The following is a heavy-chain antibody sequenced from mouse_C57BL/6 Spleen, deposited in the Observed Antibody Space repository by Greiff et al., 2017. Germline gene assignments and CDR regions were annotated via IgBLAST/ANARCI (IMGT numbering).Heavy chain of an antibody. CDR2: ISYDGSN. CDR3: ARNSNYDYYAMDY. D-gene: IGHD2-5*01. CDR1: GYSITSGYY. V-gene: IGHV3-6*01. J-gene: IGHJ4*01. Sequence: EVQLQESGPGLVKPSQSLSLTCSVTGYSITSGYYWNWIRQFPGNKLEWMGYISYDGSNNYNPSLKNRISITRDTSKNQFFLKLNSVTTEDTATYYCARNSNYDYYAMDYWGKGTSVTVSS.